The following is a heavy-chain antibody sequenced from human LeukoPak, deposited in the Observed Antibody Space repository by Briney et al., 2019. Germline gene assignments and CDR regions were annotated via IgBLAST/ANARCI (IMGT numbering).Heavy chain of an antibody. CDR2: ISSSSSYI. Sequence: GGTLRLSCAASGFAFSNYSMNWVRQAPGKGLEWVSSISSSSSYIYYADSVKGRFTISRDNAKNSLYLQMNSLRAEDTAVYYCARDFSWYYFDYWGQGTLVTVSS. V-gene: IGHV3-21*01. D-gene: IGHD6-13*01. CDR3: ARDFSWYYFDY. J-gene: IGHJ4*02. CDR1: GFAFSNYS.